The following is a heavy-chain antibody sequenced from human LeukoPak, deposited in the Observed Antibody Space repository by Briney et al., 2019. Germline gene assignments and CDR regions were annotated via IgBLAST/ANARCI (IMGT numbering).Heavy chain of an antibody. CDR1: GYTFSGYF. Sequence: ASVKVSCKASGYTFSGYFMHWVRQAPGQGLEWMGWINPNSGATNYAQKFQGRVTMTRDTSISTAYMELSRLRSDDTAVYYCARGPFIVGAETPLDPPDYWGQGTLVTVSS. CDR3: ARGPFIVGAETPLDPPDY. D-gene: IGHD1-26*01. CDR2: INPNSGAT. J-gene: IGHJ4*02. V-gene: IGHV1-2*02.